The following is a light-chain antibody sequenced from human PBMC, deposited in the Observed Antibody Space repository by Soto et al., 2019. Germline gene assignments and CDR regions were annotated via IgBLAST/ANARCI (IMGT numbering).Light chain of an antibody. CDR2: DAS. Sequence: EIVLTQSPATLSLSPGERFTLSCRSSQSFSSYLAWYQQKPGQAPRLLIYDASNRATGIPARFSGSGSGTDFTLTISSLEPEDFAVYYCQQCNSWPPAFGQGTKVDI. J-gene: IGKJ1*01. V-gene: IGKV3-11*01. CDR3: QQCNSWPPA. CDR1: QSFSSY.